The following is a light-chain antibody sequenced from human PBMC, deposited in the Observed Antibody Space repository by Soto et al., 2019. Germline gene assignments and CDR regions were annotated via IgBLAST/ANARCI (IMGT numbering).Light chain of an antibody. V-gene: IGKV3-20*01. CDR1: QSVSSSY. CDR3: QQYGSSWT. CDR2: GAS. Sequence: EIVLTQSPGTLSLSPGERATLSCRARQSVSSSYLAWYQQRPGQAPRLLIYGASIRATGIPDRFSGSGSGTDFTLTISRLEPEDFAVYYCQQYGSSWTFGQGTKVDI. J-gene: IGKJ1*01.